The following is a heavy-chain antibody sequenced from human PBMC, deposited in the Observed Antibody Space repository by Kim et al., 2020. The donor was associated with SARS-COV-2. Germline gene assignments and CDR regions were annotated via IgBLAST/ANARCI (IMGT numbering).Heavy chain of an antibody. J-gene: IGHJ4*02. CDR2: IYLGDSDT. Sequence: GESLKISCKGSGYRFTNYWIGWVRQMPGKGLEYMGVIYLGDSDTRYNPSLQGQVTISADKSISTVYLQLSSLKASDTAMYYCARHPGASGLDYWGQGTLVTVSS. D-gene: IGHD6-19*01. CDR3: ARHPGASGLDY. CDR1: GYRFTNYW. V-gene: IGHV5-51*01.